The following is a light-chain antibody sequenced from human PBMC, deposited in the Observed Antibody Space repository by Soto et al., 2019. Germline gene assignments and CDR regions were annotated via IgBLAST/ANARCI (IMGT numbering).Light chain of an antibody. V-gene: IGKV1-33*01. CDR1: QDISNY. CDR2: DAS. Sequence: DIQVAQCLYALSSSVGDIFTITCQASQDISNYLNWYQQKPGKAPKLLIYDASNLETGVPSRFSGSGSGTDFTFTISSLQPEDIATYYCPQYDNLPLPFGGGTKVAIK. CDR3: PQYDNLPLP. J-gene: IGKJ4*01.